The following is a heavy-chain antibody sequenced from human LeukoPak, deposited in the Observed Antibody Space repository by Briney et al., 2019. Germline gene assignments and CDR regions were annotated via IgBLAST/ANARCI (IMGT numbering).Heavy chain of an antibody. D-gene: IGHD1-7*01. CDR2: IRYDGSNK. CDR1: GFTFSSYG. Sequence: GGSLRLSCAASGFTFSSYGMHWVRQAPGKGLEWVAFIRYDGSNKYYADSVKGRFTVSRDNSKNTLYLQMSSLRAEDTAVYYCAKDEKNWNYNLASQTYDWGQGTLVTVSS. V-gene: IGHV3-30*02. CDR3: AKDEKNWNYNLASQTYD. J-gene: IGHJ4*02.